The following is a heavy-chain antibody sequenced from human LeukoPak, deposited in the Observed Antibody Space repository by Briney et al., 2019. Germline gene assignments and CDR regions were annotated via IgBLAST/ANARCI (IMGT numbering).Heavy chain of an antibody. V-gene: IGHV4-39*01. Sequence: PSETLSLTCTVSGGSISSSSYYWGWIRQPPGKGLEWIGSIYYSGSTYYNPSLKSRVTISVDTSKNQFSLRLSSVTAADTAVYYCARHDGLFDYWGRGTLVTVSS. J-gene: IGHJ4*02. CDR1: GGSISSSSYY. CDR3: ARHDGLFDY. CDR2: IYYSGST.